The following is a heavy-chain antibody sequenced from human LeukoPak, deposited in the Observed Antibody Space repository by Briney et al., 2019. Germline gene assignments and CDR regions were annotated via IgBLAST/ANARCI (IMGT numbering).Heavy chain of an antibody. CDR3: AKDWVYSNSAGWFDP. CDR2: ISYDGSNK. CDR1: GFTFSSYG. V-gene: IGHV3-30*18. D-gene: IGHD4-11*01. J-gene: IGHJ5*02. Sequence: PGGSLRLSCAASGFTFSSYGMHWVRQAPGKGLEWVAVISYDGSNKYYADSVKGRFTISRDNSKNTLYLQMNSLRAEDTAVYYCAKDWVYSNSAGWFDPWGQGTLVTVSS.